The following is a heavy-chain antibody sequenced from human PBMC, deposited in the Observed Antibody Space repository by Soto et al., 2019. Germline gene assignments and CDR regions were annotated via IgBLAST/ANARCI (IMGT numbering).Heavy chain of an antibody. V-gene: IGHV4-31*03. Sequence: QVQLQESGPGLVKPSQTLSLTCTVSGGSISSGGYYWSWIRQHPGKGLEWIGYIYYSGSTYYNPSLKSRVTISVDTSKNQFSLKLSSVTAADTAVYYCARGPFMITFGGVIGPVDYWGQGTLVTVSS. D-gene: IGHD3-16*02. J-gene: IGHJ4*02. CDR2: IYYSGST. CDR1: GGSISSGGYY. CDR3: ARGPFMITFGGVIGPVDY.